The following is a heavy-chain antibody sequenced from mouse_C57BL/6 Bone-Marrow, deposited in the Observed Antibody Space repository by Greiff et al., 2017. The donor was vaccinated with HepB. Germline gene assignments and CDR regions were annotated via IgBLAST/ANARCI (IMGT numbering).Heavy chain of an antibody. CDR1: GFTFSSYG. V-gene: IGHV5-6*01. CDR2: ISSGGSYT. D-gene: IGHD1-1*01. CDR3: ARHGPITTVVAPVYFDY. Sequence: EVQVVESGGDLVKPGGSLKLSCAASGFTFSSYGMSWVRQTPDKRLEWVATISSGGSYTYYPDSVKGRFTISRDNAKNTLYLQMSSLKSEDTAMYYCARHGPITTVVAPVYFDYWGQGTTLTVSS. J-gene: IGHJ2*01.